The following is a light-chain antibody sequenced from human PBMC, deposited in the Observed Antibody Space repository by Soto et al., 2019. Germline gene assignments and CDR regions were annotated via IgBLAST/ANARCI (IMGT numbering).Light chain of an antibody. CDR3: QQYNSLWT. J-gene: IGKJ1*01. CDR1: QSISSW. CDR2: KAS. V-gene: IGKV1-5*03. Sequence: DIQMTQSPFTLSASVRDRVTITCRASQSISSWLAWYQQKPGKAPKLLIYKASSLESGVPSRFSGSGSGTEFTLTISSLQPDDFATYYCQQYNSLWTFGQGTKVDIK.